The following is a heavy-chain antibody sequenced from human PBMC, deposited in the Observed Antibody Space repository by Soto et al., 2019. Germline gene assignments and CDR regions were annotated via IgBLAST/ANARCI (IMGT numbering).Heavy chain of an antibody. V-gene: IGHV3-33*01. CDR2: IWFDGNKQ. CDR1: GFTFGNYG. J-gene: IGHJ4*02. Sequence: GGSLRLSCAASGFTFGNYGMHWVRQAPGKGLEWVAVIWFDGNKQHYADSVKGRFTISRDNSKNTLYVQMTSLRAEDTAVYYCARGLQSLFDYWGQGTLVTVS. CDR3: ARGLQSLFDY.